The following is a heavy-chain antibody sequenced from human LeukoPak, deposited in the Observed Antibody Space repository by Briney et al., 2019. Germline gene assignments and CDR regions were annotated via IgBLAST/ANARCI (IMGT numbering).Heavy chain of an antibody. J-gene: IGHJ5*02. D-gene: IGHD3-22*01. Sequence: GASVKVSCEASGYTFTSYGISWVRQAPGQGLEWMGWISAYNGNTNYAQKLQGRVTMTTDTSTSTAYMELRSLRSDDTAVYYCARGGYYYDSSGYPNWFDPWAREPWSPSPQ. V-gene: IGHV1-18*01. CDR3: ARGGYYYDSSGYPNWFDP. CDR2: ISAYNGNT. CDR1: GYTFTSYG.